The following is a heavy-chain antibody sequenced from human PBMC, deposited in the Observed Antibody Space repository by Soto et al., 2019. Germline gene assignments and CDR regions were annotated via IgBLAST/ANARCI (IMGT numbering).Heavy chain of an antibody. D-gene: IGHD1-26*01. CDR2: TNPGYPAGRST. V-gene: IGHV1-46*01. J-gene: IGHJ6*01. CDR3: ATAAIVAGATTGMDV. Sequence: ASVKVSCKASGYALTTFFMYWVRQAPGQGLEWMGVTNPGYPAGRSTTYAQKFQGRVTMTTDTSTSTVYMELSRLRSDDTAVYYCATAAIVAGATTGMDVWGQGTTVTVSS. CDR1: GYALTTFF.